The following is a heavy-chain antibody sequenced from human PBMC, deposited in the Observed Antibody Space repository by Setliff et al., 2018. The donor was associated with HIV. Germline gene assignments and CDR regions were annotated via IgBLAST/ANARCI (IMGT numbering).Heavy chain of an antibody. CDR1: GGSISSYY. CDR2: VYYTGST. CDR3: MRVSSSYYFLGAFDS. J-gene: IGHJ4*02. V-gene: IGHV4-59*08. D-gene: IGHD6-13*01. Sequence: SETLSLTCSVSGGSISSYYWSWIRQPPGKGLEWIGHVYYTGSTNYNPSVKSRVTISVDTSKNQFSLKLSSVTAADTAVYYCMRVSSSYYFLGAFDSWGQGTLVTVSS.